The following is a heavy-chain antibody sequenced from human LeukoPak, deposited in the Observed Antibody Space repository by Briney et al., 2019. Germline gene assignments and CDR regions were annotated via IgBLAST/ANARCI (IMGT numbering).Heavy chain of an antibody. CDR2: IYYSGST. V-gene: IGHV4-59*02. CDR1: GGYVSSYY. J-gene: IGHJ4*02. Sequence: SETLSLTCTVSGGYVSSYYWSWIRQPPGKGLEWIGYIYYSGSTNYNPSLKSRVTISVDTSKNQFSLRLSSVTAADTAVYYCARVGGRYCSSTSCYGLDYWGQGIQVTVSS. CDR3: ARVGGRYCSSTSCYGLDY. D-gene: IGHD2-2*01.